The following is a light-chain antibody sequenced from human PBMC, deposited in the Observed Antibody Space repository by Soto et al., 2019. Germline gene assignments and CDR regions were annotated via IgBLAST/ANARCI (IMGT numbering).Light chain of an antibody. J-gene: IGKJ1*01. Sequence: IQMTQSPSSLSASAGDRVTITCRAGQTISSWLAWYQQKPGKAPKLLIYKASTLKSGVPSRFSGSGSGTEFTLTISSLQPDDFATYYCQHYNSYSEAFGQGTKVDIK. CDR2: KAS. V-gene: IGKV1-5*03. CDR1: QTISSW. CDR3: QHYNSYSEA.